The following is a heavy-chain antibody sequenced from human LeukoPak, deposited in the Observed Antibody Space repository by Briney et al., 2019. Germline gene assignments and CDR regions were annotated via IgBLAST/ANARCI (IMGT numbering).Heavy chain of an antibody. J-gene: IGHJ4*02. Sequence: ASVKVSCKASGGTFSSYGISWVRQAPGQGLEWMGGIIPIFGTAYYAQNFHDRVTITAEKSTSTAYMELSSLRSEDTAVYYCASFNIAVAVPTYIDYWGQGTLVTVSS. CDR2: IIPIFGTA. D-gene: IGHD6-19*01. CDR3: ASFNIAVAVPTYIDY. V-gene: IGHV1-69*06. CDR1: GGTFSSYG.